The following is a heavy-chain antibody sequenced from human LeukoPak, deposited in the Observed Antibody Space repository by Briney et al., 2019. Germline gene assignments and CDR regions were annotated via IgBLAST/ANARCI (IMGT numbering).Heavy chain of an antibody. D-gene: IGHD3-22*01. CDR3: ARDLIDYDSSEGY. V-gene: IGHV3-7*01. CDR2: IKQDGSEK. J-gene: IGHJ4*02. Sequence: PGGSLRLSCAASGFTFSSYWMSWVRQAPGKGLEWVANIKQDGSEKYYVDSVKGRFTISRDNAKNSLYLRMNSLRAEDTAVYYCARDLIDYDSSEGYWGQGTLVTVSS. CDR1: GFTFSSYW.